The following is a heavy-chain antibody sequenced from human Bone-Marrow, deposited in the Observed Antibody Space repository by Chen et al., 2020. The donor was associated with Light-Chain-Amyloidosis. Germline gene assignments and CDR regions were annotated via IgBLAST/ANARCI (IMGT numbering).Heavy chain of an antibody. CDR3: ARVERGYYFDY. Sequence: EVQLVESGGGLVQPGGSLSLSCAASGFTFRRYWMSWVRQAPGKGLEWVANIKQEGSEKYYVDSVKGRFTISRDNAKNSLYLQMNSLRAEDTAVYYCARVERGYYFDYWGQGTLVTVSS. D-gene: IGHD3-16*01. V-gene: IGHV3-7*01. CDR1: GFTFRRYW. J-gene: IGHJ4*02. CDR2: IKQEGSEK.